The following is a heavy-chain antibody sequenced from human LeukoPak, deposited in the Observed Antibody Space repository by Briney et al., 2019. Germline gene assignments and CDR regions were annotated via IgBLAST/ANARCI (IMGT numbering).Heavy chain of an antibody. CDR3: SPIFYAPDY. J-gene: IGHJ4*01. D-gene: IGHD5/OR15-5a*01. CDR1: GFAFSSSW. Sequence: PGGSLRLSCAASGFAFSSSWMHWVRQAPGRGLVWASRINEDGTGTSYADSVKGRFTISRDNAKNTLYLQMNSRRVEDTAVYYCSPIFYAPDYWGQGTQVTVSS. CDR2: INEDGTGT. V-gene: IGHV3-74*01.